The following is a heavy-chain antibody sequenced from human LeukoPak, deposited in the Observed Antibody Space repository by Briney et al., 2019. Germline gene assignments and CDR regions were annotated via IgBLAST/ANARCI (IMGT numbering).Heavy chain of an antibody. V-gene: IGHV1-69*13. CDR2: IIPIFGTA. D-gene: IGHD2-15*01. CDR1: GGTFSSYA. CDR3: ARRAGGAFDI. Sequence: SVNVSCKASGGTFSSYAISWVRQAPGQGLEWMGAIIPIFGTANYAQKFQGRVTITADESTSTAYMELSSLRSEDTAVYYCARRAGGAFDIWGQGTMVTVSS. J-gene: IGHJ3*02.